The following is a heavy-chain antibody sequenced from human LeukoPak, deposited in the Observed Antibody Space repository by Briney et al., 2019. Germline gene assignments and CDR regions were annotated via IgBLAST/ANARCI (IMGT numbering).Heavy chain of an antibody. CDR2: INSDGSST. CDR3: ARVITVYNVYEEVAEYFQY. D-gene: IGHD5/OR15-5a*01. J-gene: IGHJ1*01. Sequence: GGSLRLSCAASRFTFSTYWMHWVRQAPGKGLVWVSRINSDGSSTGYADSVKGRFSISRDSSKNILYLQMNSLRAEDTAVYYCARVITVYNVYEEVAEYFQYWGQGTLVTVSS. V-gene: IGHV3-74*01. CDR1: RFTFSTYW.